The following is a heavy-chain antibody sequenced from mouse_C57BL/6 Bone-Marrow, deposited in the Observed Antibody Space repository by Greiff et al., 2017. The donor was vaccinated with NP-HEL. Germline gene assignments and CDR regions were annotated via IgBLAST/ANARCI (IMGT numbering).Heavy chain of an antibody. Sequence: EVQGVESGGGLVKPGGSLKLSCAASGFTFIRSSMSLFRPTPSPRLAFFSPLSAFVSYTYYPDNVKGRFTISRDNAKNNLYLQMSHLKSEDTAMYYCAREEDYYGSSYYFDYWGQGTTLTVSS. CDR1: GFTFIRSS. CDR3: AREEDYYGSSYYFDY. D-gene: IGHD1-1*01. CDR2: LSAFVSYT. V-gene: IGHV5-4*01. J-gene: IGHJ2*01.